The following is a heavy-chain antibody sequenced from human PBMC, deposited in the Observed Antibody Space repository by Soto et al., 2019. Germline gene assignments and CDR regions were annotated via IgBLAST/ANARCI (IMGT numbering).Heavy chain of an antibody. V-gene: IGHV4-39*01. Sequence: SETLSLTCTVSGGSISSSSYYWCWIRQPPGKGLERIGSIYYSGSTYYNPSLKSRVTISVDTSKNQFSLKLSSVTAADTAVYYCARWRGVISYYYYGMDVWGQGTTVTV. CDR2: IYYSGST. J-gene: IGHJ6*02. CDR3: ARWRGVISYYYYGMDV. D-gene: IGHD3-22*01. CDR1: GGSISSSSYY.